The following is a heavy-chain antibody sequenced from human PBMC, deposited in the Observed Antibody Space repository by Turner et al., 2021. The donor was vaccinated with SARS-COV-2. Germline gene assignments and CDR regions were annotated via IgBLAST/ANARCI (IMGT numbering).Heavy chain of an antibody. CDR1: GTSVSAFY. J-gene: IGHJ5*02. CDR3: ARPYEGSGRGWFDP. D-gene: IGHD5-12*01. V-gene: IGHV4-34*01. CDR2: VNHRGAT. Sequence: QVQLQQSGAGLLKPSETLSVTCAVSGTSVSAFYWSWIRQPPGKGLEWIGDVNHRGATNYNPSLNSRGSISVDMSKNQFSLRLTSVTAADTAVYDCARPYEGSGRGWFDPWGQGTLVTVSS.